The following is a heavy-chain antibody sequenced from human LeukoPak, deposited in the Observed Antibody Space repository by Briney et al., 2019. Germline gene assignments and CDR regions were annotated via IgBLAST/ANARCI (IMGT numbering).Heavy chain of an antibody. CDR3: ARQSLRNFDY. J-gene: IGHJ4*02. Sequence: ASVKVPCKASGYTFTGYYIHYVRQALGQGLEWMGWINPNTGDTKYAQKFQGRVTMTRDTSISTAYMEPSRLRSDDTTVYYCARQSLRNFDYWGQGTLVTVSS. CDR2: INPNTGDT. V-gene: IGHV1-2*02. CDR1: GYTFTGYY. D-gene: IGHD5/OR15-5a*01.